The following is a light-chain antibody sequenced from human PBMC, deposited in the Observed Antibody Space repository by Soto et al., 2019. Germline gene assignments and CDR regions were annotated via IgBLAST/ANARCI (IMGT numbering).Light chain of an antibody. J-gene: IGKJ3*01. CDR3: QQYGGSPPGLT. V-gene: IGKV3-20*01. CDR2: GAS. CDR1: QSVSSSY. Sequence: EIVLTQSPGTLSLSPGERATLSCRASQSVSSSYLAWYQPKPGQAPRLPIYGASSRATGIPDRFSGSGSGTDFALTISRLEPEDFSVYYGQQYGGSPPGLTFGPGTKVDIK.